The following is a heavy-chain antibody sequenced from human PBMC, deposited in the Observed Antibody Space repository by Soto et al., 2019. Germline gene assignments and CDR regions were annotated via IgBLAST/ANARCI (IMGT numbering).Heavy chain of an antibody. CDR1: GYTFTGYA. CDR2: INAGNGNT. D-gene: IGHD3-9*01. Sequence: ASVKVSCKASGYTFTGYAMHWVRQAPGQRLEWMGWINAGNGNTKYSQKFQGRVTITRDTSASTAYMELSSLRSEDTAVYYCARVWNYDILTGYGPTEDGMDVWGQGTTVTVSS. J-gene: IGHJ6*02. V-gene: IGHV1-3*01. CDR3: ARVWNYDILTGYGPTEDGMDV.